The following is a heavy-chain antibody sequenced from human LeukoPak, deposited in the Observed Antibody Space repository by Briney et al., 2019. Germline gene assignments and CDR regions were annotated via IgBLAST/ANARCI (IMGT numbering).Heavy chain of an antibody. J-gene: IGHJ4*02. CDR1: GFTFSSYA. D-gene: IGHD3-22*01. CDR3: ARPPYDSSAGAPNLDY. CDR2: ISGSGGST. V-gene: IGHV3-23*01. Sequence: GGSLRLSCAASGFTFSSYAMSWVRQAPGKGLEWVSAISGSGGSTYYADSVKGRFTISRDNSKNTLYLQMNSLRAEDTAVYYCARPPYDSSAGAPNLDYWGQGILVTVSS.